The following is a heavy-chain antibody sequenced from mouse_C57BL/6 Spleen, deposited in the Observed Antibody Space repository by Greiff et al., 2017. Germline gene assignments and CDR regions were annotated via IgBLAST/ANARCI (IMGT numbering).Heavy chain of an antibody. CDR3: ARGYGNYGYFDV. J-gene: IGHJ1*03. CDR2: IYPGSGST. Sequence: QVQLQQPGAELVKPGASVKMSCKASGYTFTSYWITWVKQRPGQGLEWIGDIYPGSGSTNYNEKFKSKATLTVDTSSSTAYMQLSSLTSEDSAVYYCARGYGNYGYFDVWGTGTTVTVSS. CDR1: GYTFTSYW. D-gene: IGHD2-10*02. V-gene: IGHV1-55*01.